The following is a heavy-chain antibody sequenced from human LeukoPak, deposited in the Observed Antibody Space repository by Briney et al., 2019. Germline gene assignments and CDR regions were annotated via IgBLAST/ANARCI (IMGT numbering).Heavy chain of an antibody. CDR2: ISGSGGST. CDR3: AKVGDSSGYYSALLDY. V-gene: IGHV3-23*01. D-gene: IGHD3-22*01. Sequence: GGSLRLSCAASGFTFSSYAMGWVRQAPGKGLEWVSAISGSGGSTYYADSVKGRFTISRDNFKNTLYLQMNSLRAEDTAVYYCAKVGDSSGYYSALLDYWGQGTLVTVSS. J-gene: IGHJ4*02. CDR1: GFTFSSYA.